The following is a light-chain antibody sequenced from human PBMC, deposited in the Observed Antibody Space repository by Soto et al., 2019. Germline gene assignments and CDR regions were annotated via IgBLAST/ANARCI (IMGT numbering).Light chain of an antibody. V-gene: IGLV1-40*01. CDR3: QSFDTRLNSVV. CDR2: SNN. J-gene: IGLJ2*01. Sequence: QSMVTQPPSASGALGQRVTISCTGSSSNIGAGYDVHWYQQFPGRAPRLLIFSNNNRPSGVPDRFSGSKSGTSASLDISGLQADDEADYYWQSFDTRLNSVVFGGGTKLTVL. CDR1: SSNIGAGYD.